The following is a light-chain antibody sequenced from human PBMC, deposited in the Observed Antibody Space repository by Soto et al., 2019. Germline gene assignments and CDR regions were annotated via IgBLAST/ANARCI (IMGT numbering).Light chain of an antibody. J-gene: IGKJ5*01. Sequence: SCRASQSISSYVSWYQQKPGKAPKLLIYAASRLESGVPSRFSGAGSGTDFTLTISSLQPQDFAAYYCKPGYKTPPPFRPGTRLE. V-gene: IGKV1-39*02. CDR1: QSISSY. CDR3: KPGYKTPPP. CDR2: AAS.